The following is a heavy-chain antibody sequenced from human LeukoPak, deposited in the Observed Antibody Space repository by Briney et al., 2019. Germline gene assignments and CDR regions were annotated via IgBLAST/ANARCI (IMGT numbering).Heavy chain of an antibody. D-gene: IGHD2-8*01. CDR2: IYYSGST. CDR3: ARVMVNNWFDP. J-gene: IGHJ5*02. V-gene: IGHV4-59*01. Sequence: SETLSLTCTVSGGSINSYYWSWIRQPPGKGLEWIGYIYYSGSTNYNPSLKSRVTISVDTSKNQLSLRLSSVTTADTAVYYCARVMVNNWFDPWGQGTLVTVSS. CDR1: GGSINSYY.